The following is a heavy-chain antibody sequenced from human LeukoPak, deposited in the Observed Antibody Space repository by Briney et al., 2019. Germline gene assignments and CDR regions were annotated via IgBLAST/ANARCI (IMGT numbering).Heavy chain of an antibody. Sequence: GESLKISCXGSGYNFTSYWTGWVRQMPGKGLEWMVIIFPGDSDTRYSPSFQGQVTISAEKSISTAYLQWSSLKASDTALYYCASRKKGMATAGFDYWGQGTLVTVSS. J-gene: IGHJ4*02. V-gene: IGHV5-51*01. CDR1: GYNFTSYW. CDR3: ASRKKGMATAGFDY. D-gene: IGHD5-24*01. CDR2: IFPGDSDT.